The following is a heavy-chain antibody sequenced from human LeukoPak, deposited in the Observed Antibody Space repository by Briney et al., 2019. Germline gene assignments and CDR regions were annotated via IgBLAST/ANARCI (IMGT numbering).Heavy chain of an antibody. D-gene: IGHD5-18*01. CDR1: GFTFSSYS. J-gene: IGHJ4*02. CDR2: ISSSSSYI. CDR3: ARGEKQLWLRQQSLPDY. V-gene: IGHV3-21*01. Sequence: GGSLRLSCAASGFTFSSYSMNWVRQAPGKWLEWVSSISSSSSYIHYADSVQGRFTISRDNAKNSLYLQMNSLRAEGTAVYYCARGEKQLWLRQQSLPDYWGQGTLVTVSS.